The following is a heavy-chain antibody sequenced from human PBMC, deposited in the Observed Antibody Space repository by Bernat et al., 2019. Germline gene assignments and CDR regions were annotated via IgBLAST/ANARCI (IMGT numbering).Heavy chain of an antibody. V-gene: IGHV3-21*01. Sequence: VQLVESGGGVVQPGRSLRLSCAASGFTFSSYGMHWVRQAPGKGLEWVSSISSSSSYIYYADSVKGRFTISRDNAKNSLYLQMNSLRAEDTAVYYCARDSSGWFGWFDPWGQGTLVTVSS. CDR1: GFTFSSYG. D-gene: IGHD6-19*01. J-gene: IGHJ5*02. CDR3: ARDSSGWFGWFDP. CDR2: ISSSSSYI.